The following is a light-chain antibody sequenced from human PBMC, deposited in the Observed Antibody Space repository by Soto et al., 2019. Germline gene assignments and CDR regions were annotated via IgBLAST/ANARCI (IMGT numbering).Light chain of an antibody. J-gene: IGKJ5*01. V-gene: IGKV3-20*01. CDR2: GTS. CDR1: QSVSSSS. Sequence: ETLLTQSPGTLSLSPGERATLSCRASQSVSSSSLAWYQQRPGQAPRLLIYGTSSRATGIPDRFSGSGSGTGFTITIRRLQPEDSAVYYCQQYGTSGTFGQGTRLEIK. CDR3: QQYGTSGT.